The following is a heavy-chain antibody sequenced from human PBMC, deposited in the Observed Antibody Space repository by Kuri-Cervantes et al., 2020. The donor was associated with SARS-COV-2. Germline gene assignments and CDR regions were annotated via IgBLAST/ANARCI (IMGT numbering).Heavy chain of an antibody. CDR2: IYASVTT. Sequence: SETLSLTCTVSGGSISSGDYYWSWIRQPPGKGLEWIGYIYASVTTKYNPSLKSRVTISVDTSKNQFSLRLSSVTAADTAVYYCVNGYYYYMDVWGKGTTVTVSS. J-gene: IGHJ6*03. V-gene: IGHV4-30-4*08. CDR1: GGSISSGDYY. CDR3: VNGYYYYMDV.